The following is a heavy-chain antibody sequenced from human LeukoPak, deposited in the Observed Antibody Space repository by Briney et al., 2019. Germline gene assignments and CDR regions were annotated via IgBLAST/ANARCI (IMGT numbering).Heavy chain of an antibody. V-gene: IGHV3-48*03. D-gene: IGHD3-22*01. CDR1: GFTFSSSE. Sequence: GGSLRLSCAASGFTFSSSEMNWVRQAPGKGLEWVSYISSSGSTIYYADSVKGRFTISRDNAKNSLYLQMNSLRAEDTAVYYCARVEVVVIHDAFDIWGQGTMVTVSS. CDR2: ISSSGSTI. J-gene: IGHJ3*02. CDR3: ARVEVVVIHDAFDI.